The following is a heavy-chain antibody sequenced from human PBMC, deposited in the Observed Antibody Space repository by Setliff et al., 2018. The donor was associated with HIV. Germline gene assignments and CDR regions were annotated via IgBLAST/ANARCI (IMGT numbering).Heavy chain of an antibody. V-gene: IGHV3-48*03. J-gene: IGHJ4*02. CDR2: ISSSGSTI. CDR3: ARDFWGGSYSSDY. D-gene: IGHD1-26*01. Sequence: GSLRLSCAASGFTFSSYEMNWVRQAPEKGLEWVSYISSSGSTIYYADSVKGRFTISRDNAKNTLYLQMNSLRAEDTAVYYCARDFWGGSYSSDYWGQGTLVTVSS. CDR1: GFTFSSYE.